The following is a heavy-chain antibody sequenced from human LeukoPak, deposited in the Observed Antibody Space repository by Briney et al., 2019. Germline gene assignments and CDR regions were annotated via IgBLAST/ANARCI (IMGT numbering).Heavy chain of an antibody. Sequence: SETLSLTCTVSGGSISSYYWSWIRQPPGKGLEWIGYIYYSGSTNYNPSLKSRVTISVDTSKNQFSLELSSVTAADTAVYYCARANWNRHQFDYWGQGTLVTVSS. CDR2: IYYSGST. D-gene: IGHD1-1*01. CDR3: ARANWNRHQFDY. J-gene: IGHJ4*02. CDR1: GGSISSYY. V-gene: IGHV4-59*01.